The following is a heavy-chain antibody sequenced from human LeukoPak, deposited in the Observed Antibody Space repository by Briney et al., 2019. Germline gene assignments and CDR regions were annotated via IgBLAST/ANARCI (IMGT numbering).Heavy chain of an antibody. CDR1: GCSLSSFA. CDR2: VSGGGAYT. CDR3: AKRITVSAGYYLDS. V-gene: IGHV3-23*01. J-gene: IGHJ4*02. Sequence: PAGSLTLFCGSSGCSLSSFAMSWVRQAPGKGLEWVSTVSGGGAYTYYADSVKGRFTVSRDDSKSMHFLQMNSLRPEDTALYSRAKRITVSAGYYLDSWGQGTLVTVSS. D-gene: IGHD2-8*01.